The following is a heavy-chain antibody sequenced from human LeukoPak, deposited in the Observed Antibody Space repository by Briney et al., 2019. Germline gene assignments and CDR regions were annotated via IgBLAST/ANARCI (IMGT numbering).Heavy chain of an antibody. J-gene: IGHJ6*02. D-gene: IGHD2-15*01. CDR2: INPNSGGT. V-gene: IGHV1-2*02. Sequence: ASVKVSCKASGYTFTGYYMHWVRQAPGQGLEWMGWINPNSGGTNYAQKFQGRVTMTRDTPISTAYMELSRLRSDDTAVYYCASIYFLVATSQYYYYGMDVWGQGTTVTVSS. CDR1: GYTFTGYY. CDR3: ASIYFLVATSQYYYYGMDV.